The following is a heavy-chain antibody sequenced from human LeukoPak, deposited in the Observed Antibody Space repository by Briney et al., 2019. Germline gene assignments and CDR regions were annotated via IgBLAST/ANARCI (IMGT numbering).Heavy chain of an antibody. CDR2: ISYDGSKK. J-gene: IGHJ4*02. Sequence: GGSLRLSCAASGFTFSTYSMHWVRQAAGKGLEWVAIISYDGSKKYYADSVKGRFTISRDNSKNTLYLQMNSLRAEDTAVYYCAKYQSSGYYKTFDYWGQGTLVTVSS. CDR1: GFTFSTYS. CDR3: AKYQSSGYYKTFDY. D-gene: IGHD3-22*01. V-gene: IGHV3-30*04.